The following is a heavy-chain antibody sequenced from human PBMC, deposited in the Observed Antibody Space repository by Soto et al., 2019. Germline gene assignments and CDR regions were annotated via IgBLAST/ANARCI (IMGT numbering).Heavy chain of an antibody. J-gene: IGHJ6*02. V-gene: IGHV1-69*13. CDR1: GGTFSSYA. CDR3: ARRVVVTSVRDIAYYYYGLDV. Sequence: SVKVSCKAFGGTFSSYAICWVRQAPGQGLEWMGGIIPMFESTNYAQKFQGRVTITADESTSTAFMELSSLRSEDTAVYYCARRVVVTSVRDIAYYYYGLDVWGQGTTVTVSS. CDR2: IIPMFEST. D-gene: IGHD2-21*02.